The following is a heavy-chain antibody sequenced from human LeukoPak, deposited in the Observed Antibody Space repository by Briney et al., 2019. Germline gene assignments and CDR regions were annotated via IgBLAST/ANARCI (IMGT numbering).Heavy chain of an antibody. J-gene: IGHJ4*02. CDR2: IRSDSKTI. D-gene: IGHD6-13*01. Sequence: GGSLRLSCVMSGFTFNSEPMNWVRQAPGKGLDWIAHIRSDSKTIVYADSVKGRFTISRDNSKNTLYLQMNSLRAEDTAVYYCAKDGSSWYLFDYWGQGTLVTVSS. V-gene: IGHV3-48*01. CDR3: AKDGSSWYLFDY. CDR1: GFTFNSEP.